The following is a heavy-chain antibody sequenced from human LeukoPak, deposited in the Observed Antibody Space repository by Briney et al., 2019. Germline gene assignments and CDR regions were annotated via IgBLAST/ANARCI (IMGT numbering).Heavy chain of an antibody. V-gene: IGHV3-23*01. D-gene: IGHD3-3*01. CDR1: GFTFSSYA. CDR2: ISGSGGST. CDR3: AKDLPLPPPYYDFWSGYSNWFDP. Sequence: GGSLRLSCAASGFTFSSYAMSWVRQAPGKGLEWVSAISGSGGSTYYADPVKGRFTISRDNSKNTLYLQMNSLRAEDTAVYYCAKDLPLPPPYYDFWSGYSNWFDPWGQGTLVTVSS. J-gene: IGHJ5*02.